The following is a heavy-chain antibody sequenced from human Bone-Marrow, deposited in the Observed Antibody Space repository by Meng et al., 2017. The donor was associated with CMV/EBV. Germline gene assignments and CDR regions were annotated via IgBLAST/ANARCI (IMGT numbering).Heavy chain of an antibody. V-gene: IGHV3-30*02. J-gene: IGHJ4*02. CDR1: GFNFSSYG. CDR2: IRYDGSNR. CDR3: ARVDY. Sequence: GGSLRLSCAASGFNFSSYGIHWVRQAPGKGLEWMAFIRYDGSNRFYADSVKGRFTISRDNSKNNLYLQMNSLRPEDTAVYYCARVDYWGQGTLVTVSS.